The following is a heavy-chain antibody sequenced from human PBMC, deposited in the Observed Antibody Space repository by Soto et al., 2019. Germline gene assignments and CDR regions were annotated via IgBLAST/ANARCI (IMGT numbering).Heavy chain of an antibody. CDR3: ASPKIAFYNWFDP. J-gene: IGHJ5*02. CDR1: GGSISSSSHY. Sequence: SETLSLTCTVSGGSISSSSHYWGWIRQPPGKGLEWIGSIYYSGSTYYNKSLKSRVTISVDTSKNQFSLKLSSVTAADTAVYYCASPKIAFYNWFDPWGQGTLVTVSS. D-gene: IGHD3-3*02. CDR2: IYYSGST. V-gene: IGHV4-39*01.